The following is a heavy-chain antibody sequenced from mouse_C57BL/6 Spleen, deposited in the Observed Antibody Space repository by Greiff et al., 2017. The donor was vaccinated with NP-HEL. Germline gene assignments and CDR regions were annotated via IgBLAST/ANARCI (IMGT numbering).Heavy chain of an antibody. CDR3: ARTARYPNYAMDY. J-gene: IGHJ4*01. D-gene: IGHD1-1*01. Sequence: QVQLQQSGAELARPGASVKMSCKASGYTFTSYTMHWVKQRPGQGLEWIGYINPSSGYNKYNQKFKDKATLTADKSSSTAYMQMSSLTSEDSAVYYCARTARYPNYAMDYWGQGTSVTVAS. CDR2: INPSSGYN. V-gene: IGHV1-4*01. CDR1: GYTFTSYT.